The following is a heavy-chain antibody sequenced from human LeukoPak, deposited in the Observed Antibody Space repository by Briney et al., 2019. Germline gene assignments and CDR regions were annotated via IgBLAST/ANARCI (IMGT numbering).Heavy chain of an antibody. J-gene: IGHJ6*02. D-gene: IGHD3-10*01. CDR2: IYYSGST. CDR3: ARVSIYGSGSYRAEQNYYYYYGMDV. V-gene: IGHV4-59*08. Sequence: SETLSLTCNVSGGSMSSYYWSWIRQPPGKGLEWIGYIYYSGSTNYNPSLKSRVTISVDTSKNQFSLKLSSVTAADTAVYYCARVSIYGSGSYRAEQNYYYYYGMDVWGQGTTVTVSS. CDR1: GGSMSSYY.